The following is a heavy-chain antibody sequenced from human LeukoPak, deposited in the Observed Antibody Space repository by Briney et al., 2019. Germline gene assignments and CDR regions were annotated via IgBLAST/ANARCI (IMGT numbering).Heavy chain of an antibody. J-gene: IGHJ5*02. CDR2: ISPYNGKA. CDR1: GYTFINYG. Sequence: GASLKVSCTASGYTFINYGIGWVRQAPGQGLEWMGCISPYNGKAKYAQNLQGRVTMTTDTSTSTAYMDLRSLTFDDTAVYYCARLPTIVAPAWTHQPFDPWGQGTLVIVSS. V-gene: IGHV1-18*01. D-gene: IGHD2-2*01. CDR3: ARLPTIVAPAWTHQPFDP.